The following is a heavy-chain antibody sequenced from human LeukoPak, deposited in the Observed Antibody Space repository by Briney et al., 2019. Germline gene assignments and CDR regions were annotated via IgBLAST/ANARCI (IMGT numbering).Heavy chain of an antibody. CDR1: GYTFSSYG. Sequence: GGPLRLSCAASGYTFSSYGMHWVRQAPGQGLEWVAVIWYDGSNKYYADSVKGRFTISRDNSKNTLYLQMNSLRAEDTAVYYCARDDVAVTGALDFWGQGTLVTVSS. D-gene: IGHD6-19*01. CDR2: IWYDGSNK. V-gene: IGHV3-33*01. CDR3: ARDDVAVTGALDF. J-gene: IGHJ4*02.